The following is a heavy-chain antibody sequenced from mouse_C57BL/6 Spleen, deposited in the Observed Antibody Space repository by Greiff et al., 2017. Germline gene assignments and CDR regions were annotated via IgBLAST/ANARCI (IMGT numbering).Heavy chain of an antibody. CDR3: ARDYYYGSSPDY. Sequence: EVQLQESGPELVKPGASVKMSCKASGYTFTDYNMHWVKQSHGKSLEWIGYINPNNGGTSYNQKFKGKATLTVNKSSSTAYMELRSLTSEDSAVYYCARDYYYGSSPDYWGQGTTLTVSS. D-gene: IGHD1-1*01. J-gene: IGHJ2*01. CDR1: GYTFTDYN. CDR2: INPNNGGT. V-gene: IGHV1-22*01.